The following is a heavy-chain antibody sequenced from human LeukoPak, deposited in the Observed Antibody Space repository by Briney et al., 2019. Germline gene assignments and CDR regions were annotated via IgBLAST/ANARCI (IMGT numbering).Heavy chain of an antibody. CDR3: ARIVVADFDY. CDR1: GGSISSSSYY. Sequence: PSETLSLTCTVSGGSISSSSYYWGWIRQPPGKGLEWIGGIYSSGSTYYNPSLKSRVTISVDTSKNQFSLKLSSVTAADTAVYYCARIVVADFDYWGQGTLVTVSS. D-gene: IGHD3-22*01. J-gene: IGHJ4*02. V-gene: IGHV4-39*01. CDR2: IYSSGST.